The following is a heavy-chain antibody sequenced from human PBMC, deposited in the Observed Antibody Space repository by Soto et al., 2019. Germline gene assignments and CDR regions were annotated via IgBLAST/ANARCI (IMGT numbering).Heavy chain of an antibody. CDR1: GFTFNNYA. J-gene: IGHJ4*02. V-gene: IGHV3-23*01. Sequence: PGGSLRLSCAASGFTFNNYAMNWVRQAPGMGLEWVATISNTGGGTYYADSVKGRFTISRDNSKNTLYLQMSSLRVEDTAVYYYAKDRLAGNFDYWGQGNQVTVSS. CDR2: ISNTGGGT. CDR3: AKDRLAGNFDY.